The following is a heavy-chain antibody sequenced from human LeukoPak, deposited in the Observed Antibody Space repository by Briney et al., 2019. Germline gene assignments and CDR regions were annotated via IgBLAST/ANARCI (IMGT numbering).Heavy chain of an antibody. CDR3: ARRRATMVRRDPQYYFDY. CDR2: IYSGGST. Sequence: PGGSLRLSCAASEFSVGSNYMTWVRQAPGKGLEWVSLIYSGGSTYYADSVKGRFTISRDNSKNTLYLQMNSLRAEDTAVYYCARRRATMVRRDPQYYFDYWGQGTLVTVSS. V-gene: IGHV3-66*04. J-gene: IGHJ4*02. D-gene: IGHD3-10*01. CDR1: EFSVGSNY.